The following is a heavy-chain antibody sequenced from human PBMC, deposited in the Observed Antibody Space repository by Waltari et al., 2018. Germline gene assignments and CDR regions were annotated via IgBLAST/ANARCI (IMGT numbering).Heavy chain of an antibody. J-gene: IGHJ3*02. CDR2: IYPGDSDT. V-gene: IGHV5-51*01. CDR3: ARVTRGIVGATTEAFDI. Sequence: VIYPGDSDTRYSPSFQGQVTISADKSISTAYLQWSSLKASDTAMYYCARVTRGIVGATTEAFDIWGQGTMVTVSS. D-gene: IGHD1-26*01.